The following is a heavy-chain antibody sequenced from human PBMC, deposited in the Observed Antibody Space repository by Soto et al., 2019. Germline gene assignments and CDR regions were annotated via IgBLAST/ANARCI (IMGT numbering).Heavy chain of an antibody. V-gene: IGHV3-30*18. CDR1: GFIFRSYG. D-gene: IGHD3-22*01. CDR3: AKDTYYHDSSGYYTFDY. CDR2: ISYDGSNK. J-gene: IGHJ4*02. Sequence: GESLRLSCAASGFIFRSYGMHWVRQAPGKGLEWVAAISYDGSNKFYVDPVKGRFTISRDNSKNTVDLQMNSLRVEDTAVFYCAKDTYYHDSSGYYTFDYWGQGTLVTVSS.